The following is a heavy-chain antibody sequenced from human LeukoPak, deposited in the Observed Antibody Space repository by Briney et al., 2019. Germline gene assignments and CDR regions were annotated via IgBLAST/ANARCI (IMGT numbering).Heavy chain of an antibody. Sequence: ASVKVSCKASGYTFTGYYMHWVRQAPGQGLEWMGWINPNSGGTNYAQKFQGRVTMTRDTSIITAYMELSRLRSDDTAVYYCARLPSDYEKVPFDYWGQGTLVTVSS. CDR3: ARLPSDYEKVPFDY. D-gene: IGHD4-17*01. CDR2: INPNSGGT. V-gene: IGHV1-2*02. CDR1: GYTFTGYY. J-gene: IGHJ4*02.